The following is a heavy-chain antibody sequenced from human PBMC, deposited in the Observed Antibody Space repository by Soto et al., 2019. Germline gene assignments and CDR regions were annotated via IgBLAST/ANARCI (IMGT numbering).Heavy chain of an antibody. Sequence: ASVKVSCKASGGTFSSYAISWVRQAPGQGLEWMGGIIPIFGTANYAQKFQGRVTITADESTSTAYMELSSLRSEDTAVYYCARPDTAMAHYYYYGMDVWGQGTSVTVSS. CDR3: ARPDTAMAHYYYYGMDV. D-gene: IGHD5-18*01. J-gene: IGHJ6*02. CDR1: GGTFSSYA. CDR2: IIPIFGTA. V-gene: IGHV1-69*13.